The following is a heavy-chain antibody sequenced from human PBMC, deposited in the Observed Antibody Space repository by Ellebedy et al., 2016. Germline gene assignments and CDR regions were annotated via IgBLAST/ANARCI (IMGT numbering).Heavy chain of an antibody. CDR2: MNPNSGNT. Sequence: ASVKVSXXASGYTFTSYGISWVRQAPGQGLEWMGWMNPNSGNTGYAQKFQGRVTMTRNTSISTAYMELSSLRSEDTAVYYCARNIVVPAAQNYYYYYYMDVWGKGTTVTVSS. CDR3: ARNIVVPAAQNYYYYYYMDV. D-gene: IGHD2-2*01. CDR1: GYTFTSYG. V-gene: IGHV1-8*02. J-gene: IGHJ6*03.